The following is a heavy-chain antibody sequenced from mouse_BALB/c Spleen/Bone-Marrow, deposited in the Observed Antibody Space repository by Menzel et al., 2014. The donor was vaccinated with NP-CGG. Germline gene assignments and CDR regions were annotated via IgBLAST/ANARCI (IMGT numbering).Heavy chain of an antibody. V-gene: IGHV1-54*01. J-gene: IGHJ3*01. CDR1: GYAFTNYL. Sequence: VQRVESGTELVRPGTSVKVSCKASGYAFTNYLIEWVKQRPGQGLEWIGVINPGSGDTSYNEKFRGKATLTADKSSSTAYMQLSSLTSDDSAVYFCARNANWLFAYWGQGTLVTVSA. CDR3: ARNANWLFAY. CDR2: INPGSGDT. D-gene: IGHD4-1*01.